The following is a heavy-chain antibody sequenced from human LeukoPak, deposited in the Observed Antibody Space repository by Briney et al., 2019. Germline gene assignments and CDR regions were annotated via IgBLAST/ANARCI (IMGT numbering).Heavy chain of an antibody. CDR3: AKLTYYDFWSGYPD. D-gene: IGHD3-3*01. Sequence: GTSLRLSCAASGFTFSSYAMSWVRQAPGKGLEWVSAISGSGGSTYYADSVKGRFTISRDNSKNTLYLQMNSLRAEDTAVYYCAKLTYYDFWSGYPDWGQGTLVTVSS. CDR1: GFTFSSYA. V-gene: IGHV3-23*01. J-gene: IGHJ4*02. CDR2: ISGSGGST.